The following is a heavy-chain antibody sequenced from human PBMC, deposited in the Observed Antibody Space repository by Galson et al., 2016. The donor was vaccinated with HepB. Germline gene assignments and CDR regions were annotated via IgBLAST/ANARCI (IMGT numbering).Heavy chain of an antibody. Sequence: SLRLSCAASGFTFGNHGMHWVRQAPGKGLEWVAVISYGGSNKYYADSVKGRFTISRDNSKNRPYLKMNSLRPEDTAVYFCAKELRPPFGVILISYNVDVWGQGTTVTVSS. CDR1: GFTFGNHG. CDR3: AKELRPPFGVILISYNVDV. J-gene: IGHJ6*02. D-gene: IGHD3-3*01. CDR2: ISYGGSNK. V-gene: IGHV3-30*18.